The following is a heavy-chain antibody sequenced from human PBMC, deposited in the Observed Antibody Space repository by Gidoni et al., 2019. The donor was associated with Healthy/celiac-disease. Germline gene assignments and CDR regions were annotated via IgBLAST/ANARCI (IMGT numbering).Heavy chain of an antibody. Sequence: EVQLLESGGGLVQPGGSLRLSCGASGCTFSSYAMRWVRQAPGQGLGWVSAIIGSGGSTYSADSVKGRFTISRDNSKNTLYLQMNSLRADDTAVYYCAKGPTTTSFDYWGQGTLVTVSS. CDR3: AKGPTTTSFDY. CDR2: IIGSGGST. V-gene: IGHV3-23*01. J-gene: IGHJ4*02. D-gene: IGHD1-1*01. CDR1: GCTFSSYA.